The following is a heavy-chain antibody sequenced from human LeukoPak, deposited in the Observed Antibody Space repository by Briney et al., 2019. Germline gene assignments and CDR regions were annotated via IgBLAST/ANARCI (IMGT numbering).Heavy chain of an antibody. J-gene: IGHJ4*02. CDR2: IYYSGST. Sequence: SETLSLTCTVSGGSISSYYWSWIRQPAGKGLEWIGYIYYSGSTNYNPSLKSRVTISVDTSKNQFSLKLSSVTAADTAVYYCARVYSSSWYDYWGQGTLVTVSS. CDR1: GGSISSYY. D-gene: IGHD6-13*01. V-gene: IGHV4-59*01. CDR3: ARVYSSSWYDY.